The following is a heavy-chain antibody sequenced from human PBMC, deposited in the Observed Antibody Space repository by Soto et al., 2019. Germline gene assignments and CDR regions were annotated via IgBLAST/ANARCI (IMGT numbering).Heavy chain of an antibody. V-gene: IGHV4-30-2*01. J-gene: IGHJ4*02. CDR3: ARAIYCSGGSCFSDY. Sequence: QLQLQESGSGLVKPSQTLSLTCAVSGGSISSGSYSWTWIRRPPGKGLEWIAYIYHTGNTYYNPSLKSRVSLSVDTSKNQFSLKLSSVTAADTAVYYCARAIYCSGGSCFSDYWGQGTLVTVSS. D-gene: IGHD2-15*01. CDR2: IYHTGNT. CDR1: GGSISSGSYS.